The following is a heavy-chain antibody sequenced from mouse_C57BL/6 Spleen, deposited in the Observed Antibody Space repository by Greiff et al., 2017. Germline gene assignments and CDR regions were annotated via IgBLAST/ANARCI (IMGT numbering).Heavy chain of an antibody. CDR3: ARKGLGPYYYAMDY. Sequence: VQGVESGPGLVQPSQSLSITCTVSGFSLTSFGVHWVRQSPGKGLEWLGVIWSGGSTDYNAAFISRLSISKDNSKSQVFFKMNSLQADDTAIYYCARKGLGPYYYAMDYWGQGTSVTVSS. CDR1: GFSLTSFG. D-gene: IGHD4-1*01. CDR2: IWSGGST. V-gene: IGHV2-2*01. J-gene: IGHJ4*01.